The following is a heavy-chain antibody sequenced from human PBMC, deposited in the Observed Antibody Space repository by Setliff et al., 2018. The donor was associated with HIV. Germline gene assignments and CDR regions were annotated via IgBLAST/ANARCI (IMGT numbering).Heavy chain of an antibody. Sequence: PSETLSLTCAVSGGSISSSNWWSWVRQPPGKGLEWIGEIFHSGSTNYNPSLKSRVTISIDKSKNQFSLKLSSVTAADTAVYYCARVVTAAAGDAFAIWGQGTMVTVSS. CDR2: IFHSGST. V-gene: IGHV4-4*02. J-gene: IGHJ3*02. D-gene: IGHD6-13*01. CDR3: ARVVTAAAGDAFAI. CDR1: GGSISSSNW.